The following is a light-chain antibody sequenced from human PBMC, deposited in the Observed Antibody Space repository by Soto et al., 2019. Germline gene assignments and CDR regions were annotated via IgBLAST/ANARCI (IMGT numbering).Light chain of an antibody. V-gene: IGLV1-40*01. CDR3: QSYVSSLSGVV. Sequence: QSVLTQPPSVSGAPGQTVTISCTGSSSNIGARYEVHWYQQLPGTAPKLLIYEDIKRPSGIPDRFSGSKSGASASLAITGLLSEDEAEYYCQSYVSSLSGVVFGGGTKVTVL. J-gene: IGLJ2*01. CDR1: SSNIGARYE. CDR2: EDI.